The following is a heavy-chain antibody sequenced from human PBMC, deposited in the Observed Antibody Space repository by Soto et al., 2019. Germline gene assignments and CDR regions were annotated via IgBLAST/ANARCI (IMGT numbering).Heavy chain of an antibody. CDR2: IKKKTDGGTT. CDR3: RTQWLD. V-gene: IGHV3-15*01. CDR1: GFTFSDAW. J-gene: IGHJ4*02. Sequence: EVQLVESGGGLVKHGGSLRLSCAASGFTFSDAWMSWVRQAPGKGLEWVGLIKKKTDGGTTEYAAPVKGRFTISRDDSKNTLYLQMSSLKTDDTAVYYCRTQWLDWGQGTLVTVSS. D-gene: IGHD6-19*01.